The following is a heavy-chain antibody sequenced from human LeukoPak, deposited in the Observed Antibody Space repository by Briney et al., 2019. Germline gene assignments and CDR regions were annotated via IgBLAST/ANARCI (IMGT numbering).Heavy chain of an antibody. D-gene: IGHD6-13*01. CDR3: ARAWRSSSWTYYYYGMDV. CDR2: IYSGGST. V-gene: IGHV3-66*01. Sequence: GGSLRLSCAASGFTASSNYMSWVRQAPGKGLEWVSVIYSGGSTYYADSVKGRFTISRDNSKNTLYLQMNSLRAEDTAVYYCARAWRSSSWTYYYYGMDVWGQGTTVTVSS. CDR1: GFTASSNY. J-gene: IGHJ6*02.